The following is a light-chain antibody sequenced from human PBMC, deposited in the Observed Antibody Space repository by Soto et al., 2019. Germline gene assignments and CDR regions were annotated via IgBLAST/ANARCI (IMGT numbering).Light chain of an antibody. CDR1: QSVGNN. CDR3: QQYGDWPLT. CDR2: ATS. J-gene: IGKJ4*01. V-gene: IGKV3-15*01. Sequence: EIVLTQSPATLSVSPGERATLSCRASQSVGNNFAWYQQKPGQAPRLLIFATSTRATGVPARFSGSWSGTEFTLTISSLQSEDFAVYYCQQYGDWPLTFGGGAKVEIE.